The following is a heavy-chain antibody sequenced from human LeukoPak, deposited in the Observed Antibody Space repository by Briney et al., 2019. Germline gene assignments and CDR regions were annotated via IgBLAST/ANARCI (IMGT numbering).Heavy chain of an antibody. CDR1: GGSISSYY. CDR2: IYYSGST. V-gene: IGHV4-59*08. J-gene: IGHJ6*03. CDR3: ASPKTGYDFWSGYGRNYYMDV. D-gene: IGHD3-3*01. Sequence: SETLSLTCTVSGGSISSYYWSWIRQPPGKGLEWIGYIYYSGSTNYNPSLKSRVTISVDTSKDQFSLKLSSVTAADTAVYYCASPKTGYDFWSGYGRNYYMDVWGKGTTVTVSS.